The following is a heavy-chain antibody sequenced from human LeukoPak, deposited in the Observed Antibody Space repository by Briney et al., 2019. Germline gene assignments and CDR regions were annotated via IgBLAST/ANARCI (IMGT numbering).Heavy chain of an antibody. V-gene: IGHV3-53*01. CDR3: ARVSQAADAVDY. D-gene: IGHD6-13*01. CDR2: IYSGVST. J-gene: IGHJ4*02. CDR1: GFTACSHY. Sequence: GGSPRLSSAASGFTACSHYMSWVRHAPGKGLEWVSLIYSGVSTYYADSVKGRFTISRDNSKNTLYLQMNSLRAEDTAVYYCARVSQAADAVDYWGQGTLVTVSS.